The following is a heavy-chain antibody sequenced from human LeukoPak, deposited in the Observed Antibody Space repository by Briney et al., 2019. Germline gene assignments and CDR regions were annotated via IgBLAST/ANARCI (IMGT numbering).Heavy chain of an antibody. Sequence: GGSLRLSCAASEFSVGSNYMTWVRQAPGKGLEWVSSISGSGGSTYYADSVKGRFTISRDNSKNTLYLHMNSLRAEDTAVYYCTTEKGTDTWNDVGLAFDYRGQGTLVTVSS. D-gene: IGHD1-20*01. CDR3: TTEKGTDTWNDVGLAFDY. CDR2: ISGSGGST. J-gene: IGHJ4*02. V-gene: IGHV3-23*01. CDR1: EFSVGSNY.